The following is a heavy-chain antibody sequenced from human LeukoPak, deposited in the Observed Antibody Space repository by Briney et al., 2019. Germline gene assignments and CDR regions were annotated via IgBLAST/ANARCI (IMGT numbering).Heavy chain of an antibody. J-gene: IGHJ3*02. CDR2: ISYDGSNK. CDR1: GFIFSNYG. V-gene: IGHV3-30*18. Sequence: GGSLRLSCAASGFIFSNYGMNWVRQAPGKGLEWVAVISYDGSNKYYADSVKGRFTISRDNSKNTLYLQMNSLRAEDTAVYYCAKGVAGAFDIWGQGTMVTVSS. CDR3: AKGVAGAFDI.